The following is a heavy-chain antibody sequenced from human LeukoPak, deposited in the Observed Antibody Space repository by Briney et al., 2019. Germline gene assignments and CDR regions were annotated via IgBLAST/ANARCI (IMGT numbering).Heavy chain of an antibody. J-gene: IGHJ3*02. CDR2: INHIGTT. Sequence: PSETLSLTCAVYGGSFSGYYWSWIRQPPGKGLEWIGVINHIGTTNYNPSLKSRVTISLDTSKNQFSLKLSSVTAADTAVYYCAREVVPAVIDAFDIWGQGTMVTVSS. V-gene: IGHV4-34*01. CDR1: GGSFSGYY. D-gene: IGHD3-10*01. CDR3: AREVVPAVIDAFDI.